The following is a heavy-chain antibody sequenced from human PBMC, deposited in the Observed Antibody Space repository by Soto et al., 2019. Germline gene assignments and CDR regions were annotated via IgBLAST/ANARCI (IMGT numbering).Heavy chain of an antibody. D-gene: IGHD6-25*01. Sequence: GSLRLSCAASGFTFSSYGMHWVRQAPGKGLEWVAVISYDGSNKYYADSVKGRFTISRDNSKNTLYLQMNSLRAEDTAVYYCAKSLLPAEGYYFAYWGQGTLVTVSS. CDR2: ISYDGSNK. J-gene: IGHJ4*02. CDR3: AKSLLPAEGYYFAY. V-gene: IGHV3-30*18. CDR1: GFTFSSYG.